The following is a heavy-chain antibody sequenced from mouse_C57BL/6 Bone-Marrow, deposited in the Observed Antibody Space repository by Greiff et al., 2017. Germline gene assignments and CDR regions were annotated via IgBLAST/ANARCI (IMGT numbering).Heavy chain of an antibody. CDR2: IWRGGST. CDR3: AIMVTRGGYYAMDY. D-gene: IGHD2-1*01. V-gene: IGHV2-5*01. CDR1: GFSLTSYG. Sequence: QVHVKQSGPGLVQPSQSLSITCTVSGFSLTSYGVHWVRQSPGKGLEWLGVIWRGGSTDYNAAFMSRLSITKDNSKSQVFFKMNSLQADDTAIYXCAIMVTRGGYYAMDYLGQRTSVTVPS. J-gene: IGHJ4*01.